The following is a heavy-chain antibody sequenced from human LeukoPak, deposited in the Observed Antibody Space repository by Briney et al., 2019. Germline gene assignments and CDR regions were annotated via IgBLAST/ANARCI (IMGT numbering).Heavy chain of an antibody. J-gene: IGHJ6*02. V-gene: IGHV3-48*04. CDR2: ISSSGSTI. CDR1: GFTFSSYA. D-gene: IGHD2-21*02. Sequence: GGSLRLSCAASGFTFSSYAMSWVRQAPGKGLEWVSYISSSGSTIYYADSVKGRFTISRDNAKNSLYLQMSSLRAEDTAVYYCARDACGGDCYIGYYYYYGMDVWGQGTTVTVSS. CDR3: ARDACGGDCYIGYYYYYGMDV.